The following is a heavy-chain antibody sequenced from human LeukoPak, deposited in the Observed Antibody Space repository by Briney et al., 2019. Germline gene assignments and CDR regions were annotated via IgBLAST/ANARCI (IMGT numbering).Heavy chain of an antibody. CDR2: ISSSSSTI. J-gene: IGHJ4*02. Sequence: GGSLRLSCAASGFTFSSYSMNWVRQAPGKGLGWVSYISSSSSTIYYADSVKGRFTISRDNAKNSLYLQMNSLRAEDTAVYYCARDLGGSYYFSFDYWGQGTLVTVSS. V-gene: IGHV3-48*04. D-gene: IGHD1-26*01. CDR3: ARDLGGSYYFSFDY. CDR1: GFTFSSYS.